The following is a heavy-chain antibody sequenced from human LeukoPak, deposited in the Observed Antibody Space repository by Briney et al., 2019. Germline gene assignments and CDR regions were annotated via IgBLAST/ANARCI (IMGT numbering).Heavy chain of an antibody. J-gene: IGHJ5*02. Sequence: ASVKVSCKASGGTFSSYAISWVRQATGQGLEWMGGIIPIFGTANYAQKFQGRVTITADESTSTAYMELSSLRSEDTAVYYCARMAVTTNWFDPWGQGTLVTVSS. D-gene: IGHD4-11*01. CDR2: IIPIFGTA. V-gene: IGHV1-69*13. CDR3: ARMAVTTNWFDP. CDR1: GGTFSSYA.